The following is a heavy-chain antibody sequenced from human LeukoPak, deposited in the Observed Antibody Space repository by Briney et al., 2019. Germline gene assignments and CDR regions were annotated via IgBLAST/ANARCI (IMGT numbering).Heavy chain of an antibody. Sequence: GRSLRLSCAGFGFTFSSYGMQWVRQAPGKGLEWVTVISHDGSVKHYADSVKSRFTISRDNARNTLYLQMNSLRAEDSAVYYCAKEANPYSSTSFDYWGRGTLVTVSS. D-gene: IGHD5-18*01. CDR1: GFTFSSYG. J-gene: IGHJ4*02. CDR2: ISHDGSVK. V-gene: IGHV3-30*18. CDR3: AKEANPYSSTSFDY.